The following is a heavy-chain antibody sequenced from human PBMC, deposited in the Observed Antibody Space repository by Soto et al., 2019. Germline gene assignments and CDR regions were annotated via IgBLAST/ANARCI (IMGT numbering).Heavy chain of an antibody. CDR2: IYYSGST. J-gene: IGHJ4*02. V-gene: IGHV4-59*01. CDR3: ARKHYYFDY. CDR1: GGSISRYY. Sequence: PSETLSLTCTVSGGSISRYYWSWIRQPPGKGLEWIGYIYYSGSTNYNPSLKSRVTISVDTSKNQFSLKLSSVTAADTAVYYCARKHYYFDYWGQGTLVTVSS.